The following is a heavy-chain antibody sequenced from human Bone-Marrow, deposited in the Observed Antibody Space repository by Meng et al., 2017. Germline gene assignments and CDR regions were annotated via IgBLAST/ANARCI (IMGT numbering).Heavy chain of an antibody. J-gene: IGHJ2*01. CDR1: GFTFSSYG. CDR2: IWYDGSNK. Sequence: RLGLGGGVVQPGGSLRLPCAASGFTFSSYGMHWVRQAPGKGLEWVAVIWYDGSNKYYADSVKGRFTISRDNSKNTLYLQMNSLRAEDTAVYYCARTGESPNYWYFDLWGRGTLVTVSS. D-gene: IGHD7-27*01. CDR3: ARTGESPNYWYFDL. V-gene: IGHV3-33*01.